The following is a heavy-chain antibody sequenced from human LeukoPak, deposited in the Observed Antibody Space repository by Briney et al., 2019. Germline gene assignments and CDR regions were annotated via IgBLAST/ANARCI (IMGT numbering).Heavy chain of an antibody. CDR1: GGSISSSNYY. V-gene: IGHV4-39*01. J-gene: IGHJ5*02. Sequence: SSETLSLTCTVSGGSISSSNYYWSWIRQPPGKGLEWIGEINHSGSTNYNPSLKSRVTISVDTSKNQFSLKLSSVTAADTAVYYCARHVWRLRKGFFDPWGQGTLVTVSS. CDR3: ARHVWRLRKGFFDP. CDR2: INHSGST. D-gene: IGHD3-3*01.